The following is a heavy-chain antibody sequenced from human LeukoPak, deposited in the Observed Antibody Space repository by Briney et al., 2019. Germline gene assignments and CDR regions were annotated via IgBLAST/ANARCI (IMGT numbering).Heavy chain of an antibody. J-gene: IGHJ5*02. CDR3: AKDREDCSSTSCYNWFDP. CDR2: ISGSGGST. CDR1: GFTFSSYA. D-gene: IGHD2-2*01. Sequence: PGGSLRLSCAASGFTFSSYAMSWVRQAPGKGLEWVSAISGSGGSTYYADSVKGRFTISRDNSKNTLYLQMNSLRAEDTAVYYCAKDREDCSSTSCYNWFDPWGQGTLVTVSS. V-gene: IGHV3-23*01.